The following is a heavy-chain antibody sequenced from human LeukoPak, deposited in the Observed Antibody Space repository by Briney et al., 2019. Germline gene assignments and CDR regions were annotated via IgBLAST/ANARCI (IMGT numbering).Heavy chain of an antibody. D-gene: IGHD6-13*01. Sequence: PSETLSLTCTVSGGSISSSSYYWGWIRQPPGKGLEWIGSIYYSGSTYYNPSLKSRVTISVDTSKNQFSLKLSSVTAADTAVYYCSLRAAAGTNYYYGMDVWGQGTTVTVSS. CDR2: IYYSGST. V-gene: IGHV4-39*07. CDR3: SLRAAAGTNYYYGMDV. J-gene: IGHJ6*02. CDR1: GGSISSSSYY.